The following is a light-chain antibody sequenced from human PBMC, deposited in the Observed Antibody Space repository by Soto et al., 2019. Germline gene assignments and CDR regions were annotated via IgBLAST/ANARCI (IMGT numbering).Light chain of an antibody. CDR3: SSYIFSTTLRV. CDR2: EVT. J-gene: IGLJ3*02. Sequence: QSVLTQPASVSGSPGQSITLSCAGTTNDIGSYNYVSWFQQHPGEAPKLIIFEVTHRPSGISTRFSGSKSGNTASLTISDLQAEDGALYCCSSYIFSTTLRVFGGGPQLTV. V-gene: IGLV2-14*01. CDR1: TNDIGSYNY.